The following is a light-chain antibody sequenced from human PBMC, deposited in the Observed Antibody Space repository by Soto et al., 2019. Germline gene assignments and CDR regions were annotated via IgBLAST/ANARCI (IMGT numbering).Light chain of an antibody. J-gene: IGKJ4*01. V-gene: IGKV3-11*01. CDR1: QSINRH. Sequence: EIVLTQSPATLSLSPGERATLSCRASQSINRHLAWYRQKPGQAPRLLIYDASNRATGIPTRFSGSGSGTDFTLTISSLEPEDFGVYYCQQRSNWPPVTFGGGTMVDIK. CDR3: QQRSNWPPVT. CDR2: DAS.